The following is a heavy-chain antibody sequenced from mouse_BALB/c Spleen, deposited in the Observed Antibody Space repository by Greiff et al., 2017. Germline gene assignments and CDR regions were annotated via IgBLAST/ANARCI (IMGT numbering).Heavy chain of an antibody. CDR3: AREGNDYAMGY. D-gene: IGHD2-1*01. CDR2: ISDGGSYT. CDR1: GFTFSDYY. V-gene: IGHV5-4*02. J-gene: IGHJ4*01. Sequence: EVLLVESGGGLVKPGGSLKLSCAASGFTFSDYYMYWVRQTPEKRLEWVATISDGGSYTYYPDSVKGRFTISRDNAKKNLYLQMRILKSEDTAMYYCAREGNDYAMGYWGQGTPVTASS.